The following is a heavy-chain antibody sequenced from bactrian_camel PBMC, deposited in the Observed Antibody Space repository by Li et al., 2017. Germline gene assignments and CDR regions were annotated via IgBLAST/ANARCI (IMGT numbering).Heavy chain of an antibody. CDR1: GFTFSSYA. J-gene: IGHJ4*01. Sequence: VQLVESGGGSVQAGGSLRLSCAASGFTFSSYAMSWVRQAPGREREGVAGIYIYVGGGETYYADSVRGRFTISRDNAKNTLYLQLDSLSTEDTATYYCAKGRPRLGLVAADLDRGQGTQVTVS. CDR3: AKGRPRLGLVAADLD. V-gene: IGHV3S7*01. D-gene: IGHD7*01. CDR2: IYIYVGGGET.